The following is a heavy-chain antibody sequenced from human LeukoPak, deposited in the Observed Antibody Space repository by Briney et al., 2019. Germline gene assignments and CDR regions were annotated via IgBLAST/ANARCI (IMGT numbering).Heavy chain of an antibody. J-gene: IGHJ2*01. CDR2: ISSSSSTI. Sequence: PGGSLRLSCAASGFTFSSYSMNWVRQAPGKGLEWVSYISSSSSTIYYADSVKGRFTISRDNAKNSLYLQMNSLRAEDTAVYYCARDLGTSSGWYGINWYFDLWGRGTLVTVSS. CDR3: ARDLGTSSGWYGINWYFDL. CDR1: GFTFSSYS. D-gene: IGHD6-19*01. V-gene: IGHV3-48*04.